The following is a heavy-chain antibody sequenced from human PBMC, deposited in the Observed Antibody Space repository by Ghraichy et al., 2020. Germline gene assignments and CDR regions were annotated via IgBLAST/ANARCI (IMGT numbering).Heavy chain of an antibody. V-gene: IGHV3-30*01. CDR2: ISFDGSYK. CDR1: GFTFSSYA. J-gene: IGHJ4*02. D-gene: IGHD3-3*01. CDR3: AIDRTPYGVSIRGVLDF. Sequence: LSLTCAASGFTFSSYAVHWVRQAPGKGLEWVAVISFDGSYKYYADSVKGRFTISRDNSKNTLYLQMNSLRVEDTAVYYCAIDRTPYGVSIRGVLDFWGQGTLVTVSS.